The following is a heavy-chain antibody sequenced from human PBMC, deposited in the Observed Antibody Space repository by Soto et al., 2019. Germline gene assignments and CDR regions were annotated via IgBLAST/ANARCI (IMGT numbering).Heavy chain of an antibody. CDR2: ISSSSSYI. CDR3: ARDYFENAFDI. Sequence: GGSLRLSCAASGFTFSSYSMNWVRQAPGKGLEWVSSISSSSSYIYYADSVKGRFTISRDNAKNSLYLQMNSLSAEDTAVYYCARDYFENAFDIWGQGTMVTVSS. D-gene: IGHD3-22*01. CDR1: GFTFSSYS. V-gene: IGHV3-21*01. J-gene: IGHJ3*02.